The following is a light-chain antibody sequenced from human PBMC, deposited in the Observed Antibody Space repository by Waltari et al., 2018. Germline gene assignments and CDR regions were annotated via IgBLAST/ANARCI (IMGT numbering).Light chain of an antibody. J-gene: IGKJ4*01. Sequence: DIVLHQSPASLAVSLGERETITCRTSPRVLNRYTKKSYLAWYQPKSGQTPKLVIYWASTREAGVPVRFSGSGSGTDFTLTITSLQAEDVAVYYCQQYYSTVTFGGGTKVEIK. CDR2: WAS. CDR3: QQYYSTVT. CDR1: PRVLNRYTKKSY. V-gene: IGKV4-1*01.